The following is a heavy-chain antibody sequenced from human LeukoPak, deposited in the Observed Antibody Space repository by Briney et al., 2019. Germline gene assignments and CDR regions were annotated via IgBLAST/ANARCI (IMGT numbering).Heavy chain of an antibody. CDR1: GFTFSSYA. J-gene: IGHJ4*02. CDR3: AKTQSVIEAARPYTFDC. CDR2: ISGSGGST. V-gene: IGHV3-23*01. D-gene: IGHD6-6*01. Sequence: GGSLRLSCAASGFTFSSYAMSWVRQAPGKGLEWVSAISGSGGSTYYADSVKGRFTISRDNSKNTLYLQMNSLRAEDTAVYYCAKTQSVIEAARPYTFDCWGQGTLVTVSS.